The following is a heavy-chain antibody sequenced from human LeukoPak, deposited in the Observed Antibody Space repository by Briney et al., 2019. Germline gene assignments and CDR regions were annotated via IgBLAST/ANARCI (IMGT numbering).Heavy chain of an antibody. CDR3: ARGTAWSSGWYNWFDP. Sequence: GASVKVSCKASGGTFSSYAISWVRQAPGQGLEWMGGIIPIFGTANYAQKFQGRVTITADESTSTAYMELSSLRSEDTAVYYCARGTAWSSGWYNWFDPWGQGTLVTVSS. V-gene: IGHV1-69*13. J-gene: IGHJ5*02. D-gene: IGHD6-19*01. CDR1: GGTFSSYA. CDR2: IIPIFGTA.